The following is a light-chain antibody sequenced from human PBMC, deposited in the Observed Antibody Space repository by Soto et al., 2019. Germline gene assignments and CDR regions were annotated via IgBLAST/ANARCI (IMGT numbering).Light chain of an antibody. CDR1: QSISSY. J-gene: IGKJ1*01. CDR3: QQRSNWPPWT. CDR2: DAS. V-gene: IGKV3-11*01. Sequence: EIVLTQSPATLSLSPGERATLSCRTSQSISSYLAWYQQKPDQAPRLLIYDASTRATGIPARFSGSGSGTDFTLTISSLEPEDFAVYYCQQRSNWPPWTFGQGTKVEIK.